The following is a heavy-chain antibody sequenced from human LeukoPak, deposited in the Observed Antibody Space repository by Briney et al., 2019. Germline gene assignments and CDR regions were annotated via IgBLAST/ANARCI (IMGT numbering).Heavy chain of an antibody. CDR1: GGSFSGYY. J-gene: IGHJ4*02. CDR3: ARVQLQIVRFYYFDY. CDR2: INHSGST. D-gene: IGHD5-18*01. Sequence: SETLSLTCAVYGGSFSGYYWSWIRQPPGKGLEWIGEINHSGSTNYNPSLKSRVTISVDTSKNQFSLKLSSVTAADTAVYYCARVQLQIVRFYYFDYWGQGTLVTVSS. V-gene: IGHV4-34*01.